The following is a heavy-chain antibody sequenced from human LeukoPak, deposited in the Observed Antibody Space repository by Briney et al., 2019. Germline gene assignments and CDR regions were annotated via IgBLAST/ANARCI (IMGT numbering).Heavy chain of an antibody. J-gene: IGHJ6*03. Sequence: PGGSLILSCAASGFTFSSYAMTWVRQAPGQGLEWVSAISGSGGGTFYSDSVKGRFTISRDNSKNTLYLQMNSLRAEDTAVYYCAKGGTKLYYYYMDVWGKGTTLTVSS. CDR1: GFTFSSYA. CDR3: AKGGTKLYYYYMDV. V-gene: IGHV3-23*01. D-gene: IGHD1-1*01. CDR2: ISGSGGGT.